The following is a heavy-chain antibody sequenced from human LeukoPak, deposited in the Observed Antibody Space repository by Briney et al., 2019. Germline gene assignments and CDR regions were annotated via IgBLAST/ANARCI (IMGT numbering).Heavy chain of an antibody. Sequence: PSGTLSLTCTVSGGSISSGGYYWSWIRQPPGKGLEWIGYIYHSGSTYYNPSLKSRVTISVDRSKNQFSLKLSSVTAADTAVYYCAASFYYNPDYWGQGTLVTVSS. D-gene: IGHD3-22*01. J-gene: IGHJ4*02. CDR2: IYHSGST. V-gene: IGHV4-30-2*01. CDR3: AASFYYNPDY. CDR1: GGSISSGGYY.